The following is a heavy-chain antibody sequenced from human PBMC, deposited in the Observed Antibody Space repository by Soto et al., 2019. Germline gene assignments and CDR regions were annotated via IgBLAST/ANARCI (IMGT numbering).Heavy chain of an antibody. J-gene: IGHJ4*02. V-gene: IGHV4-31*03. CDR3: ARAPESPPIFGVVRPYFFAF. CDR1: GVSISSGGSY. CDR2: IYSSGSF. Sequence: QVQLQESGPGLVKPSQTLSLTCTVSGVSISSGGSYWSWIRQRPGEALEWIGYIYSSGSFYYTPSLKGRVLMSADTSKNQFSLEVSSVTAADTAIYYCARAPESPPIFGVVRPYFFAFWGQGTLVSVSS. D-gene: IGHD3-3*01.